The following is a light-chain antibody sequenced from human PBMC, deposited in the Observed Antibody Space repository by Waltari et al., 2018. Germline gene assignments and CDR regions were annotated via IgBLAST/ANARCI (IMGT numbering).Light chain of an antibody. J-gene: IGKJ1*01. CDR2: DAS. CDR1: QSVGKY. CDR3: QKYVNLPAT. V-gene: IGKV3-20*01. Sequence: EIVLTQSPGTLSLSPGERATLSCRASQSVGKYLVWYQQKPGQAPRLLIYDASIRATCIPDRFSGSGSGTDFSLTISRLEPEDSAVYYCQKYVNLPATFGQGTKVEI.